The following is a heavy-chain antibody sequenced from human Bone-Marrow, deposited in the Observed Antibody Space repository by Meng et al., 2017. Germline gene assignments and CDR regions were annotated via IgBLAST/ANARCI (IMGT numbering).Heavy chain of an antibody. CDR2: INPSGGST. J-gene: IGHJ5*02. CDR1: GYTFTSYY. Sequence: ASVKVSCKASGYTFTSYYMHWVRQAPGQGLEWMGIINPSGGSTSYAQKFQGRVTMTRDTSTSTVYMELSSLRSEDTAVYYCARDHVKAVAGMGNSFDPWGQGTLVTVSS. V-gene: IGHV1-46*01. D-gene: IGHD6-19*01. CDR3: ARDHVKAVAGMGNSFDP.